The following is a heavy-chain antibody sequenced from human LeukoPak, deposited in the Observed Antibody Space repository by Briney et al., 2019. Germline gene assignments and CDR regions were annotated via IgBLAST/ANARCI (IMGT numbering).Heavy chain of an antibody. J-gene: IGHJ4*02. V-gene: IGHV3-74*01. D-gene: IGHD3-10*01. CDR2: IKTDGSGA. Sequence: GGSLRLSCTASGFTFSNYWMHWVRQAPGKGLVWVSRIKTDGSGAGYADSVKGRFTISRDNAKNTLYLQMNSLRAEDTAVYYCTRDLVYGSGSSDYWGQGTLVTVSS. CDR1: GFTFSNYW. CDR3: TRDLVYGSGSSDY.